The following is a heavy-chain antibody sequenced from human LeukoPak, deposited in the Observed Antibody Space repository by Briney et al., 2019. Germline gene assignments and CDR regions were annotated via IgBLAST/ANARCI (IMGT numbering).Heavy chain of an antibody. CDR2: IKQDGSEK. CDR3: ARVWSSSWYRYYYFDY. V-gene: IGHV3-7*01. J-gene: IGHJ4*02. D-gene: IGHD6-13*01. CDR1: GFTFSSYW. Sequence: GGSLRLSCAASGFTFSSYWMSWVRQAPGKGLEWVANIKQDGSEKYYVDSVKGRFTISRDNAKNSLYLQMNSLRAEDTAVYYCARVWSSSWYRYYYFDYWGQGTLVTVSS.